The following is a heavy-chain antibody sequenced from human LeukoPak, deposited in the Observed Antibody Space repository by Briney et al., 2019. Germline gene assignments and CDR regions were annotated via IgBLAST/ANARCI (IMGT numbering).Heavy chain of an antibody. Sequence: GGSLRLSCAASGFTFSSYAMHWVRQAPGKGLEWVAVISYDGSNKYYADSVKGRFTISRDNSKNTLYLQMNSLRAEDTAVYYCAREKSVAIPYYYYGMDVWGQGTTVTVSS. CDR1: GFTFSSYA. D-gene: IGHD2-2*02. CDR3: AREKSVAIPYYYYGMDV. CDR2: ISYDGSNK. V-gene: IGHV3-30-3*01. J-gene: IGHJ6*02.